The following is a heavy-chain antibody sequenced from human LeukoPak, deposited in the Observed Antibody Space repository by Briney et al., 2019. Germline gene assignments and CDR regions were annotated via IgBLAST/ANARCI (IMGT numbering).Heavy chain of an antibody. CDR3: ARAFYDYGDYELDY. V-gene: IGHV1-18*01. D-gene: IGHD4-17*01. J-gene: IGHJ4*02. CDR1: GSTFPSYG. CDR2: ISAYNGNT. Sequence: GASVKVSCKASGSTFPSYGISWVGQAPGKGVAWMGWISAYNGNTNYAQKLQGRVTMTTDTSTSTAYMELRSLRSDDTAVYYCARAFYDYGDYELDYWGQGTLVTVSS.